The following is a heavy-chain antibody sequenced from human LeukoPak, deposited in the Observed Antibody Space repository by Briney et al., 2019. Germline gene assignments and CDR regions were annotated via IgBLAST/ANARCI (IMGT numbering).Heavy chain of an antibody. CDR3: ASGLRYFDWLFHDAFDI. CDR2: INHSGST. Sequence: SETLSLTCAVYGGSFSGYYWSWIRQPPGKGLEWIGEINHSGSTNYNPSLKSLVTISVDTSKNQFSLKLSSVTAADTAVYYCASGLRYFDWLFHDAFDIWGQGTMVTVSS. V-gene: IGHV4-34*01. D-gene: IGHD3-9*01. J-gene: IGHJ3*02. CDR1: GGSFSGYY.